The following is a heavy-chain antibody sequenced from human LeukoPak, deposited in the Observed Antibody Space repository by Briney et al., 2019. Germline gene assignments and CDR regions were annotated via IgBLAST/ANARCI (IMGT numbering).Heavy chain of an antibody. V-gene: IGHV4-59*08. CDR1: GGSISSYY. CDR3: ARQNPAASGQGLDY. J-gene: IGHJ4*02. D-gene: IGHD6-13*01. CDR2: IYYSGST. Sequence: PSETLSLTCTVSGGSISSYYWSWIRQPPGKGLEWIGYIYYSGSTNYNPSLKGRVTISVDTSKNQFSLKLSSVTAADTAVYYCARQNPAASGQGLDYWGPGTLVTVSS.